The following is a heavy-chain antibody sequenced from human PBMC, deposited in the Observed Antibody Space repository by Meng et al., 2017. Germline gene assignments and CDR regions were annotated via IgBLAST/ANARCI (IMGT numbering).Heavy chain of an antibody. Sequence: LVLLGGEWKSPGSSGKVSCKASGVTFTSYAISWVRQAPGQGLEWMGGIIPIFGTANYAQKFQGRVTITADESTSTAYMELSSLRSEDTAVYYCASNDGTGDRTGGDYWGQGTLVTVSS. D-gene: IGHD7-27*01. V-gene: IGHV1-69*01. J-gene: IGHJ4*02. CDR1: GVTFTSYA. CDR3: ASNDGTGDRTGGDY. CDR2: IIPIFGTA.